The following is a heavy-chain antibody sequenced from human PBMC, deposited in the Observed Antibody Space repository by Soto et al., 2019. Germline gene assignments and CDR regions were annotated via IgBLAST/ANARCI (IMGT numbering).Heavy chain of an antibody. J-gene: IGHJ4*02. CDR1: GGSINNYY. Sequence: SETLSLTCTVSGGSINNYYWSWIRQPPGKGLEWIGYIYYSGSTNYNPSLKSRVTISVDTSKNQFSLKLSSVTAADTAVYYCARENWNYVKAFDYWGQGTLVTVSS. CDR3: ARENWNYVKAFDY. D-gene: IGHD1-7*01. CDR2: IYYSGST. V-gene: IGHV4-59*01.